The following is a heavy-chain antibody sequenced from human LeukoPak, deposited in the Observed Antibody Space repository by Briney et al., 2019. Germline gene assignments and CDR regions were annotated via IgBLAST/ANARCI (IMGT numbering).Heavy chain of an antibody. CDR2: ISSCSSNT. V-gene: IGHV3-11*06. CDR1: GFTFSDYY. J-gene: IGHJ6*04. CDR3: ARYGCCSSSSFHFDYGMDG. D-gene: IGHD2-2*01. Sequence: PGGSLRLSCAASGFTFSDYYMSWIRQAPGKGLEWVSYISSCSSNTNYADSVKGRVTISRANAKNSLYLQMNSLRAEDTAVYYCARYGCCSSSSFHFDYGMDGWGKGTTVTVSS.